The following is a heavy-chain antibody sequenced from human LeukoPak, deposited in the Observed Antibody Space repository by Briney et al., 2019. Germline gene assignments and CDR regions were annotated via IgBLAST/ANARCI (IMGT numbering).Heavy chain of an antibody. CDR1: GYTFTGYY. J-gene: IGHJ6*03. CDR3: ARCILTGYPNYYYYYMDV. V-gene: IGHV1-2*02. Sequence: ASVKVSCKASGYTFTGYYMHWVRQAPGQGLEWMGWINPNSGGTNYAQKFQGRVTMTRDTSISTAYMELSRLRSDDTAVYYCARCILTGYPNYYYYYMDVWGKGTTVTISS. CDR2: INPNSGGT. D-gene: IGHD3-9*01.